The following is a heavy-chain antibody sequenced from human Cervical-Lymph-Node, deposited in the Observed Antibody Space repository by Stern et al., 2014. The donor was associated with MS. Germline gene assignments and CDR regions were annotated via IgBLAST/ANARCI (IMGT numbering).Heavy chain of an antibody. Sequence: SGFTFSSHDMHWVRQATGKGLEWVSAIGTAGDTYYPGSVKGRFTISRENAKNSLYLQMNSLRAGDTAVYYCARGYSSSPGTYYFDYWGQGTLVTVSS. J-gene: IGHJ4*02. CDR3: ARGYSSSPGTYYFDY. CDR1: GFTFSSHD. V-gene: IGHV3-13*01. CDR2: IGTAGDT. D-gene: IGHD6-13*01.